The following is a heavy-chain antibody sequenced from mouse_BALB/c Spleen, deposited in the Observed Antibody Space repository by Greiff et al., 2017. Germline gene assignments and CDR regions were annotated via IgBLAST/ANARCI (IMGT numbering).Heavy chain of an antibody. Sequence: DVMLVESGGDLVKPGGSLKLSCAASGFTFSSYGMSWVRQTPDKRLEWVATISSGGSYTYYPDSVKGRFTISRDNAKNTLYLQMSSLKSEDTAMYYCARQYYYGSSLYAMDYWGQGTSVTVSS. D-gene: IGHD1-1*01. CDR3: ARQYYYGSSLYAMDY. CDR1: GFTFSSYG. CDR2: ISSGGSYT. V-gene: IGHV5-6*02. J-gene: IGHJ4*01.